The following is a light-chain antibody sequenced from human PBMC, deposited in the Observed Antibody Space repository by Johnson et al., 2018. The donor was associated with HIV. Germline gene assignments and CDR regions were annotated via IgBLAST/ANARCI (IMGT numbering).Light chain of an antibody. V-gene: IGLV1-51*02. Sequence: QLVLTQPPSVSAAPGQKVTISCSGSSSNIGNNYVSWYQQLPGTAPKLLIYENNKRPSGIPDRFSGSKSGTSATLDITGLQTGDEADYYCGTWDSSLSAHYVFGTGTKVTVL. CDR3: GTWDSSLSAHYV. CDR2: ENN. CDR1: SSNIGNNY. J-gene: IGLJ1*01.